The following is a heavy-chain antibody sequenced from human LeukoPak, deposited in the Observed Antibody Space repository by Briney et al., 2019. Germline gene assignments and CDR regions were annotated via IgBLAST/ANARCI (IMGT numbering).Heavy chain of an antibody. J-gene: IGHJ4*02. CDR2: INHSGST. CDR1: GGSFSGYY. D-gene: IGHD3-10*01. CDR3: ARGTYYYGSGSYPVVYYFDY. V-gene: IGHV4-34*01. Sequence: SETLSLTCAVYGGSFSGYYWSWIRQPPGEGLEWIGEINHSGSTNYNPSLKSRVTISVDTSKNQFSLKLSSVTAADTAVYYCARGTYYYGSGSYPVVYYFDYWGQGTLVTVSS.